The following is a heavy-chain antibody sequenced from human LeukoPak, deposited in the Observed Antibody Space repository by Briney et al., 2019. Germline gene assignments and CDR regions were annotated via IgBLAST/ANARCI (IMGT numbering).Heavy chain of an antibody. D-gene: IGHD3-22*01. V-gene: IGHV1-46*01. Sequence: GASVKVSCKASGYTFTSYYMHWVRQAPGQGLEWMGIINPSGGSTSYAQKFQGRVTMTRDMSTSTVYMELSSLRSEDTAVYYCARQSYYYDSSGYPTPLYYFDYWGQGTLVTVSS. CDR1: GYTFTSYY. J-gene: IGHJ4*02. CDR3: ARQSYYYDSSGYPTPLYYFDY. CDR2: INPSGGST.